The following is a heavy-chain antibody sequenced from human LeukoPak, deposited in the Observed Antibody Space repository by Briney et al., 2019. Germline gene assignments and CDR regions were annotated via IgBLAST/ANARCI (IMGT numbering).Heavy chain of an antibody. Sequence: TSETLSLTCAVSPLSVTNYYWSWIRQPPGKGLEWIGYIYYTGNTNYNPSLKSRVTPSLDTSKNQFSLRLNSVTATDTAVYYCARHASYFYSSPYADWGQGTLVTVSS. CDR2: IYYTGNT. CDR3: ARHASYFYSSPYAD. CDR1: PLSVTNYY. J-gene: IGHJ4*02. D-gene: IGHD3-22*01. V-gene: IGHV4-59*08.